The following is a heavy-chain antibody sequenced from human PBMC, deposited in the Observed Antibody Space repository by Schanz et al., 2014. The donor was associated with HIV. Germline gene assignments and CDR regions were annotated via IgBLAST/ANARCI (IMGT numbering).Heavy chain of an antibody. V-gene: IGHV3-23*01. D-gene: IGHD3-22*01. Sequence: EVQMLESGGGSVQPGGSLRLSCAASGFTFSNFAMTWVRQGAGKGLEWVSVISGSGGSTYYADSVKGRFTISRDNSKNTVYLQAKSLRPEDTAVYYCAKDRSYYDSRYRGKGNYYYYYGMDVWGQGTTVTVSS. CDR1: GFTFSNFA. J-gene: IGHJ6*02. CDR3: AKDRSYYDSRYRGKGNYYYYYGMDV. CDR2: ISGSGGST.